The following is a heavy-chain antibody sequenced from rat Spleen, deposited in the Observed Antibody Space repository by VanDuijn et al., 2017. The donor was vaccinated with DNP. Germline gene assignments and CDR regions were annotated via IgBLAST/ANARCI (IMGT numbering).Heavy chain of an antibody. V-gene: IGHV3-1*01. CDR3: ARWTYYFDY. CDR1: GFSITNNFK. CDR2: ISYSGST. J-gene: IGHJ2*01. Sequence: EVLLQESGPGLVKPSQSLSLTCSVTGFSITNNFKWSWIRKFPGNKMEWIGHISYSGSTTYNPSLKSRISITRDTSKNQFFLQLNSVTTEDTATYYCARWTYYFDYWGQGVMVTVSS.